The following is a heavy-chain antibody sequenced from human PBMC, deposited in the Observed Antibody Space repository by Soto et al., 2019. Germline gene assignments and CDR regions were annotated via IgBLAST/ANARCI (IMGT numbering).Heavy chain of an antibody. Sequence: SETMSHRWTVAGGTSVSYYGRWILQYPGKRLEWIGFIFHSGNAKYNPSLKSRVTISVDTSKNQFSLSLDSVTAADTAVYFCARAHASTPPFDYWGQGTLVIVFS. CDR3: ARAHASTPPFDY. J-gene: IGHJ4*01. V-gene: IGHV4-59*01. D-gene: IGHD2-2*01. CDR1: GGTSVSYY. CDR2: IFHSGNA.